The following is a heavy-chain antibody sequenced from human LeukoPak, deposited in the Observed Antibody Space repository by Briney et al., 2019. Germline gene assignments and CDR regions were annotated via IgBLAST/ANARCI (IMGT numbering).Heavy chain of an antibody. CDR2: ISGSGGST. J-gene: IGHJ4*02. D-gene: IGHD4-17*01. CDR3: AKYTFGDPNPY. V-gene: IGHV3-23*01. CDR1: GFTFSSYA. Sequence: PGGSLRLSCAASGFTFSSYATSWVRQAPGKGLEWVSAISGSGGSTYYADSEKGRFTISRDNSKNTLYLQMNSLRAEDTAVYYCAKYTFGDPNPYWGQGTLVTVSS.